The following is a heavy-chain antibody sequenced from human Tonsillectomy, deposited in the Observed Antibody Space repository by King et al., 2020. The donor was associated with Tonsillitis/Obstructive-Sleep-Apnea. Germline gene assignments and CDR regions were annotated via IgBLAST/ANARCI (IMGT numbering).Heavy chain of an antibody. D-gene: IGHD2-2*01. Sequence: VQLVESGGGVVQPGRSLRLSCAASGFTFSNYGMHWVRQAPGKGLEWVAFISFDGSNKYYADSVKGRFTISRDNSKNTLYLQMSSLRAEDTAVYYCAKNPIVPADIHNHYYYGMDVWGQGTTVTVSS. CDR3: AKNPIVPADIHNHYYYGMDV. J-gene: IGHJ6*02. CDR1: GFTFSNYG. CDR2: ISFDGSNK. V-gene: IGHV3-30*18.